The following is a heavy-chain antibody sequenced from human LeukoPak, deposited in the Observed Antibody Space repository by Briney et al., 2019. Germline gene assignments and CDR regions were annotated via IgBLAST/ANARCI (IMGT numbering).Heavy chain of an antibody. CDR2: INHSGST. D-gene: IGHD6-19*01. Sequence: SETLSLTCAVYGGSFNGYYWSWIRQPPGKGLEWIGEINHSGSTNYNPSLKSRVTTSVDTSKNQFSLKLSSVTAADTAVYYCARGIGGWYNVHYFDYWGQGTLVTVSS. V-gene: IGHV4-34*01. CDR3: ARGIGGWYNVHYFDY. CDR1: GGSFNGYY. J-gene: IGHJ4*02.